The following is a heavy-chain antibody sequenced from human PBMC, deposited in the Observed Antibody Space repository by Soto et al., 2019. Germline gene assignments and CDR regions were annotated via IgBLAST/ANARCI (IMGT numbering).Heavy chain of an antibody. CDR2: IYYSGST. J-gene: IGHJ3*02. CDR3: ARAVSYYDILTGNHVAFDI. D-gene: IGHD3-9*01. V-gene: IGHV4-59*01. Sequence: SETLSLTCTVSCGSISSYYWSWIRQPPGKGLEWIGYIYYSGSTNYNPSLKSRVTISVDTSKNQFSLKLSSVTAADTAVYYCARAVSYYDILTGNHVAFDIWGQGTMVTVSS. CDR1: CGSISSYY.